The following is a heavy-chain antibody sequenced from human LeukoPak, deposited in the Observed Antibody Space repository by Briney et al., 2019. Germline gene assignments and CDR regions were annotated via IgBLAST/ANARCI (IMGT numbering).Heavy chain of an antibody. D-gene: IGHD4-17*01. V-gene: IGHV3-9*01. CDR3: AKRDDYGDYYFDY. CDR1: GFTFDDYA. Sequence: PGRSLRLSCAASGFTFDDYAMHWVRQAPGKGLEWVSGISWNSGSIGYADSVKGRFTISRDNAKNSLYLQMNSLRAEDTAVYYCAKRDDYGDYYFDYWGQGTLVTVSS. J-gene: IGHJ4*02. CDR2: ISWNSGSI.